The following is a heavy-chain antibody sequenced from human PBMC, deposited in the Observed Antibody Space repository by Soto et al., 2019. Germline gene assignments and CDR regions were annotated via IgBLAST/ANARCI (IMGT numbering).Heavy chain of an antibody. J-gene: IGHJ4*02. D-gene: IGHD2-2*01. V-gene: IGHV4-34*01. CDR2: INHSGST. Sequence: SESLSLSCAVYVGSFSGYYWSWIRQPPGKGLEWIGEINHSGSTNYNPSLKSRVTISVDTSKNQFSLKLSSVTAADTAVYYCASSRGGTVVVPAAHPGSNWGQGTLVTVSS. CDR1: VGSFSGYY. CDR3: ASSRGGTVVVPAAHPGSN.